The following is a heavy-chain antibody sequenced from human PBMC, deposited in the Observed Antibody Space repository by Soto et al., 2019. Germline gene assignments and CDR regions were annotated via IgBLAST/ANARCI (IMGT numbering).Heavy chain of an antibody. Sequence: PGGSLRLSCAASGFTFSSYAMSWVRQAPGKGLEWVSAVSNSGGGTYYVDSVKGRFTISRDNSKNTLYLQMNSLRAEDTAVYYCATRFGERYYYFDFWGQGTLVTVSS. CDR1: GFTFSSYA. D-gene: IGHD3-10*01. CDR2: VSNSGGGT. J-gene: IGHJ4*02. CDR3: ATRFGERYYYFDF. V-gene: IGHV3-23*01.